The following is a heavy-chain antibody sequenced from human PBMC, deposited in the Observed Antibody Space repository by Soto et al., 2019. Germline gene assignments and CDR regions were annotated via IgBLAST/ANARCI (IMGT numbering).Heavy chain of an antibody. D-gene: IGHD2-21*01. CDR1: VCTRVILSDC. J-gene: IGHJ5*01. CDR2: IYVTWAV. CDR3: ARLRIATNYCKWFDS. Sequence: SVTGSVAVCTRVILSDCRSRIQNVPGKGLEWIGHIYVTWAVDYNPSLRDRITISQDTSERQFSLNLRLVTAADTAVYYCARLRIATNYCKWFDSWGHGTLDPRSS. V-gene: IGHV4-31*03.